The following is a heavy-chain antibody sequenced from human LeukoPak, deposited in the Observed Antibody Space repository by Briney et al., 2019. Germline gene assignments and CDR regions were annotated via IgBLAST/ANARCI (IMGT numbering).Heavy chain of an antibody. V-gene: IGHV3-21*01. CDR3: RRDGDTVLTRGYYYYMDV. D-gene: IGHD3-10*01. J-gene: IGHJ6*03. CDR2: ISTSSSYI. Sequence: PGGSLRLSCAASEFTFSSYSMNWVRQAPGKGLEWVSSISTSSSYIYYADSVKGRFTISRDNAKKSLNLQMNSLRAEDTAVYYCRRDGDTVLTRGYYYYMDVWGKGTTVAVSS. CDR1: EFTFSSYS.